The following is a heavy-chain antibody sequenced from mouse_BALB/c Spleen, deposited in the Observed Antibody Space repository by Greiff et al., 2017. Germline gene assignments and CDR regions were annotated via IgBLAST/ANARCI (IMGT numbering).Heavy chain of an antibody. J-gene: IGHJ2*01. V-gene: IGHV14-3*02. CDR2: IDPANGNT. D-gene: IGHD2-3*01. CDR3: ALYDGYYSGY. CDR1: GFNIKDTY. Sequence: EVKLMESGAELVKPGASVKLSCTASGFNIKDTYMHWVKQRPEQGLEWIGRIDPANGNTKYDPKFQGKATITADTSSNTAYLQLSSLTSEDTAVYYCALYDGYYSGYWGQGTTLTVSS.